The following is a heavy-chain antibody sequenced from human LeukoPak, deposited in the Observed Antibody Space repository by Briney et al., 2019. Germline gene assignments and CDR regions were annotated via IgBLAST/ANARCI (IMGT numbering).Heavy chain of an antibody. CDR1: GYTFTSYG. D-gene: IGHD3-10*01. CDR2: ISAYNGNT. Sequence: ASVKVSCKASGYTFTSYGISWVRQAPGQGLEWMGWISAYNGNTNYAQKLQGRVTMTTDTSTSTAYMELRSLRYDDTAVYYCARNQYYYGSWPIDYWGQGTLVTVSS. J-gene: IGHJ4*02. CDR3: ARNQYYYGSWPIDY. V-gene: IGHV1-18*01.